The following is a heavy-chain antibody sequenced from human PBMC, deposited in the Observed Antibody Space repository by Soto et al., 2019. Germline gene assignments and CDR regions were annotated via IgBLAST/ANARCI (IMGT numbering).Heavy chain of an antibody. D-gene: IGHD3-22*01. V-gene: IGHV4-4*07. CDR2: IYTSGST. J-gene: IGHJ4*02. CDR1: GGSISSYY. Sequence: PSETLSLTCTVSGGSISSYYWSWIRQPAGKGLEWIGRIYTSGSTNYNPSLTSRVTMSVDTSKNQFSLKLSSVTAADTAVYYCARDSGVDSSAYYFDSRGQGPLVTVSS. CDR3: ARDSGVDSSAYYFDS.